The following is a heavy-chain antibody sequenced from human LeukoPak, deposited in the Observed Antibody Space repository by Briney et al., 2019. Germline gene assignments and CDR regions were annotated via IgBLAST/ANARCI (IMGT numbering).Heavy chain of an antibody. J-gene: IGHJ6*02. Sequence: KPSDTLSLTCAAYGGSFSGYSWSWIRQPPGKGLEWIWEINHSESTNYNPSLKSRVTISVDTSKNQFSLKLSSVTAADTAVYYCARAPSHYGVDVWGQGTTVTVSS. CDR1: GGSFSGYS. CDR2: INHSEST. V-gene: IGHV4-34*01. CDR3: ARAPSHYGVDV.